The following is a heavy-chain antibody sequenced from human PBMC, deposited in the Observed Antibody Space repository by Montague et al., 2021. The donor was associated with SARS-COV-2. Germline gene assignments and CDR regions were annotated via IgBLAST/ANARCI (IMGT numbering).Heavy chain of an antibody. Sequence: SETLSLTCTVSGGSISSGSHYWGYIRQPPGKGLEWLGSIYYSGTTXYXXXXKXRVTMSVHTPKNQFSLKLSSVTAADTAVYYCARGEYYSGWYGLKYYFDYWGQGTLVIVSS. V-gene: IGHV4-39*07. CDR2: IYYSGTT. CDR1: GGSISSGSHY. D-gene: IGHD6-19*01. CDR3: ARGEYYSGWYGLKYYFDY. J-gene: IGHJ4*02.